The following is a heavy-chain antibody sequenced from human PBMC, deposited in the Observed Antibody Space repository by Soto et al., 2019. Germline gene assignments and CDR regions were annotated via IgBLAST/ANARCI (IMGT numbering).Heavy chain of an antibody. V-gene: IGHV1-18*01. CDR2: ISAYTRNT. Sequence: AAGKVSCEASCYTFTKYCVSWVLQAPGQRLEWMGWISAYTRNTNYAQMFQGRVTMTTDTSTSTAYMELRSLTSDDTAVYYCARVLGYASSWWRHSAFDIWRQGTMVTVSS. D-gene: IGHD6-13*01. CDR3: ARVLGYASSWWRHSAFDI. CDR1: CYTFTKYC. J-gene: IGHJ3*02.